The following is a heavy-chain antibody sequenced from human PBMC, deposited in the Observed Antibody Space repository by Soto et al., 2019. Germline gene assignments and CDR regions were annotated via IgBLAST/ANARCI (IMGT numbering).Heavy chain of an antibody. CDR2: IYYSGST. J-gene: IGHJ5*02. CDR1: GGSISSSSYY. CDR3: ARHGLQIPGVYVWFDP. D-gene: IGHD2-8*01. V-gene: IGHV4-39*01. Sequence: SETLSLTCTVSGGSISSSSYYWGWIRQPPGKGQEWIGSIYYSGSTYYNPSLKSRVTISVDTSKNQFSLKLSSVTAADMAVYYCARHGLQIPGVYVWFDPWGQGTLVTVSS.